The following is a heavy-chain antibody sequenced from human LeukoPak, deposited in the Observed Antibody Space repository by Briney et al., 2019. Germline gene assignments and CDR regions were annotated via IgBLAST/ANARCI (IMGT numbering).Heavy chain of an antibody. J-gene: IGHJ3*02. Sequence: PGGSLRLSCAASGFTVSNNDMNWVRQAPGKGLEWVSVIYSGGSTYYADSVKGRFTISRHNSKNTLYLQMNSLRAEDTAVYYCAWSGYRKSHAFDIWGQGTMVTVSS. CDR3: AWSGYRKSHAFDI. D-gene: IGHD3-3*01. CDR2: IYSGGST. V-gene: IGHV3-53*04. CDR1: GFTVSNND.